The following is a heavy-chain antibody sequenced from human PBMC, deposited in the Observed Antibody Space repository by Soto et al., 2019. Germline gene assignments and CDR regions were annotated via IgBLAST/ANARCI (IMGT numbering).Heavy chain of an antibody. J-gene: IGHJ4*02. CDR1: GFTFSNYA. CDR2: ISHDGSNK. Sequence: QVQLVESGGGVVQPGRSLRLSCAASGFTFSNYAMHWVRQAPGKGLEWVAIISHDGSNKYYTDSAKGRFTISRDNSKNTLYLQMNSLRTEDTAIYYCARAITIFGVGPSDCWGQGTLVTVSS. CDR3: ARAITIFGVGPSDC. D-gene: IGHD3-3*01. V-gene: IGHV3-30*10.